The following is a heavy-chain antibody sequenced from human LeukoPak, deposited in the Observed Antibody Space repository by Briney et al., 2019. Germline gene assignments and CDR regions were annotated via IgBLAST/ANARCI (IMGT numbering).Heavy chain of an antibody. V-gene: IGHV1-8*01. Sequence: GASVKVSFKASGYTFTSYDINWVRQATGQGLEWMGWMNPNSGNTGYAQKFQGRVTMTRNTSISTAYMELSSLRSEDTAVYYCARVGSYFNLGAAFDIWGQGTMVTVSS. J-gene: IGHJ3*02. CDR2: MNPNSGNT. CDR3: ARVGSYFNLGAAFDI. CDR1: GYTFTSYD. D-gene: IGHD1-26*01.